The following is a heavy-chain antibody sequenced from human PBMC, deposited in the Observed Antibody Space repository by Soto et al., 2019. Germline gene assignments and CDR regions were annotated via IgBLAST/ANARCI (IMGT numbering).Heavy chain of an antibody. CDR3: ARGVNYYDSSGSSWFDP. D-gene: IGHD3-22*01. CDR2: IYHTGTT. CDR1: GGSISSGGYY. Sequence: SETLSLTCTVSGGSISSGGYYWSWIRQPPGKGLEWIGFIYHTGTTYYIPSLESRVTISVDRSKNQFSLKLNSLTAADTAVYYCARGVNYYDSSGSSWFDPWGQGALVTVSS. V-gene: IGHV4-30-2*01. J-gene: IGHJ5*02.